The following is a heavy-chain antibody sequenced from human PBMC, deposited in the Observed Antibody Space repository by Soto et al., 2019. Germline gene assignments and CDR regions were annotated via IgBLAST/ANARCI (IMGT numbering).Heavy chain of an antibody. D-gene: IGHD3-22*01. J-gene: IGHJ4*02. CDR3: THRIQSWYYYYWGTYNY. Sequence: SVTTLVNPIQTLTLTCSFSAFSFSTSGVGVGWIRQPPGKALDCLALIYWDDDKRYSPSLKSRLTITMDTSKNQVVLTMSSMDPVDSGTYNCTHRIQSWYYYYWGTYNYWGQGAVVTVSS. CDR1: AFSFSTSGVG. V-gene: IGHV2-5*02. CDR2: IYWDDDK.